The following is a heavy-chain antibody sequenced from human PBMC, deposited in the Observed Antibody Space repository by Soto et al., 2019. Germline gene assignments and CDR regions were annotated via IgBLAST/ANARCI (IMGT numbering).Heavy chain of an antibody. Sequence: QVQLVQSGAEVKKPGASVTVSCKASGYTFTSYGISWVRQAPGQGLEWMGWISAYNGNTNYAQKLQGRVTMTTDTSTSTAYMELRGVRSDDTAVYFCARDVLQYFDWLSPPFDFWGQGTLVTVSS. CDR3: ARDVLQYFDWLSPPFDF. D-gene: IGHD3-9*01. CDR2: ISAYNGNT. CDR1: GYTFTSYG. J-gene: IGHJ4*02. V-gene: IGHV1-18*01.